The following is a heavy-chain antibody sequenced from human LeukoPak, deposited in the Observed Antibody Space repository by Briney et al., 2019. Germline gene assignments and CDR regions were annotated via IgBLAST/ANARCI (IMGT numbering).Heavy chain of an antibody. Sequence: PGGSLRLSCKVSGLTVIAQYMTWVRQAPGRGLESVALLYSGDKTYYPESVRDRFIISRDPSKNSVYLQMNNVRVGDTAVYYCARALASGYYSYFDDWGPGTLVTVSS. V-gene: IGHV3-53*01. CDR1: GLTVIAQY. J-gene: IGHJ4*02. CDR2: LYSGDKT. CDR3: ARALASGYYSYFDD. D-gene: IGHD3-3*01.